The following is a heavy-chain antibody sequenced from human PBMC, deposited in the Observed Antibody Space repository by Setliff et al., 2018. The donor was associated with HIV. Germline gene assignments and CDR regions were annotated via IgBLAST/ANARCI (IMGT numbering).Heavy chain of an antibody. CDR1: GYSISSGCY. D-gene: IGHD6-19*01. J-gene: IGHJ4*02. V-gene: IGHV4-38-2*02. CDR3: ARERQWLERDYFDY. Sequence: PSETLSLTCAVSGYSISSGCYWGWIRQPPVKGLEWSGGIYHSGSTYYNPSLKSRVTISVDTSKNQYSLKLSSVTAADTAVYYCARERQWLERDYFDYWGQGTLVTVSS. CDR2: IYHSGST.